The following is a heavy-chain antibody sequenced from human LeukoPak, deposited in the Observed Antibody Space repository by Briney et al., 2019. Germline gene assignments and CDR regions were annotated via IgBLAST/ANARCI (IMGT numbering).Heavy chain of an antibody. CDR1: GYTFTSYA. D-gene: IGHD1-26*01. Sequence: GASVKVSCKASGYTFTSYAMHWVRQAPGQRLEWMGWINAGNGNTKYSQEFQGRVTITRDTSASTAYMELSSLRSEDMAVYYCARYDYRSYSIDYWGQGTLVTVSS. CDR2: INAGNGNT. CDR3: ARYDYRSYSIDY. J-gene: IGHJ4*02. V-gene: IGHV1-3*03.